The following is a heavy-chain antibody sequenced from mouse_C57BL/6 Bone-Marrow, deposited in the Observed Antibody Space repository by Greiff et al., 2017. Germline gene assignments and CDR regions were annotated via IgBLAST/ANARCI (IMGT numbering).Heavy chain of an antibody. J-gene: IGHJ1*03. V-gene: IGHV14-4*01. CDR1: GFNIKDDY. Sequence: VQLQQSGAELVRPGASVKLSCTASGFNIKDDYMHWVKQRPEQGLEWIGWIDPENGDTEYASKFQGKATITADTSSNTAYLQLSSLTSEDTAVYYCTTESYLLRLSWWYCDVWGTGTTVTVSS. CDR2: IDPENGDT. D-gene: IGHD1-1*01. CDR3: TTESYLLRLSWWYCDV.